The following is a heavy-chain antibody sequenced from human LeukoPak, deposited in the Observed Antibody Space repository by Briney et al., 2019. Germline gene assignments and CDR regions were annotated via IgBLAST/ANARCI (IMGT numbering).Heavy chain of an antibody. Sequence: PSETLSLTCAVSGGSISSSNWWSWVRQPPGKGLEWIGEIYHSGSTNYNPSLKSRVTISVDKSKNQFSLKLTSVTAADTAVYFCARQLWFGEFHFDSWGQGTLVTVSS. V-gene: IGHV4-4*02. CDR3: ARQLWFGEFHFDS. CDR2: IYHSGST. CDR1: GGSISSSNW. J-gene: IGHJ4*02. D-gene: IGHD3-10*01.